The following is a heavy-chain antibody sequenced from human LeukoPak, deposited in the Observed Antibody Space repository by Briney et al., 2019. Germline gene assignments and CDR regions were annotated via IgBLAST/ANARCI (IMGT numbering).Heavy chain of an antibody. V-gene: IGHV1-18*01. CDR2: ISAYNGNT. CDR1: GYTFTSYA. CDR3: ARGPAGSYYYGMDV. D-gene: IGHD6-13*01. Sequence: GASVKVSCKASGYTFTSYAMHWVRQAPGQGLEWMGWISAYNGNTNYAQKLQGRVTMTTDTSTSTAYMELRSLRSDDTAVYYCARGPAGSYYYGMDVWGQGTTVTVSS. J-gene: IGHJ6*02.